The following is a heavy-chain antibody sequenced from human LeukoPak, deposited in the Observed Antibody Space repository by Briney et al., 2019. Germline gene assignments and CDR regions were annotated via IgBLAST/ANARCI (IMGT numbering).Heavy chain of an antibody. J-gene: IGHJ4*02. CDR3: AKELDTMFFDY. CDR1: GFNFDRYT. Sequence: GGSLRLSCATSGFNFDRYTIHWVRQAPGKGLEWVSLAGWAGGTTFYSDSVGGRFTISRDSGRKSVYLQMNSLTTDDTAFYFCAKELDTMFFDYWGQGALVTVSS. V-gene: IGHV3-43*01. CDR2: AGWAGGTT. D-gene: IGHD3-10*02.